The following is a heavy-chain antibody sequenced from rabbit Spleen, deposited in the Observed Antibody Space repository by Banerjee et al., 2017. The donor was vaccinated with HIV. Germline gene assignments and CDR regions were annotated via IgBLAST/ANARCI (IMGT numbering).Heavy chain of an antibody. CDR1: GFTLSRYY. Sequence: HLKESGGGLVQPGGYLKLSWKASGFTLSRYYMNWVRQAPGKGLGWIGYIDPVFGITYYASWVNGRFSISRENAQNTVFLQMTSLTAADTASYFCARDGACGSYFALWGPGTLVTVS. D-gene: IGHD8-1*01. CDR2: IDPVFGIT. V-gene: IGHV1S7*01. CDR3: ARDGACGSYFAL. J-gene: IGHJ4*01.